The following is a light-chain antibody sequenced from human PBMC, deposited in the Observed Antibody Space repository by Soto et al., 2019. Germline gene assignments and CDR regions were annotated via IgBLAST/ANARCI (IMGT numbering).Light chain of an antibody. Sequence: AIQMTQSPSSLSASVGDTVTITCRASQGIRVDLGWYQQKPGKAPKLLIYAASTLQSGVPSRFSGSGSGTDFNLTISSLQPEDFATYYCLQDYNYPFTFGPGTKVDVK. CDR3: LQDYNYPFT. V-gene: IGKV1-6*01. CDR1: QGIRVD. CDR2: AAS. J-gene: IGKJ3*01.